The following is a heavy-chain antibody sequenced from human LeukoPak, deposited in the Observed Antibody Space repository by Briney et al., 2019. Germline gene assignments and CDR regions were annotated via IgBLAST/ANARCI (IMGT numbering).Heavy chain of an antibody. CDR1: GYTFTGYY. V-gene: IGHV1-2*02. CDR2: INPNSGGT. D-gene: IGHD5-24*01. Sequence: ASVKVSCKASGYTFTGYYMHWVRQAPGQGLEWMGWINPNSGGTNYAQKFRGRVTMTRDTSIMTAYMELSRLRYDDTAMYYCARSRDDYNPWYFDYWGQGTLVTVSS. J-gene: IGHJ4*02. CDR3: ARSRDDYNPWYFDY.